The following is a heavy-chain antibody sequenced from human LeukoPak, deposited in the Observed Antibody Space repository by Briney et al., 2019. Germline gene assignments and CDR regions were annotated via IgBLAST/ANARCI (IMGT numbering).Heavy chain of an antibody. CDR2: IYHSGST. D-gene: IGHD2-15*01. V-gene: IGHV4-38-2*02. J-gene: IGHJ5*02. CDR3: ARDKVVAAHLFDP. CDR1: GYSISSGYY. Sequence: SETLSLTCAVSGYSISSGYYWGWIRQPPGKGLEWIGSIYHSGSTYYNPSLKSRVTISVDTSKNQFSLKLSSVTAAVTAVYYCARDKVVAAHLFDPWGQGTLVTVSS.